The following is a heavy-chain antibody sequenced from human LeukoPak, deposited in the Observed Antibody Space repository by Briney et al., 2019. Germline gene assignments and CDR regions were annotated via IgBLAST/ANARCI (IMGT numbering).Heavy chain of an antibody. CDR3: ARVIVATINNYYYYMDV. D-gene: IGHD5-12*01. V-gene: IGHV1-2*02. J-gene: IGHJ6*03. CDR1: GYTFTSYG. CDR2: INPNSGGT. Sequence: GASVKVSCKASGYTFTSYGISWVRQAPGQGLEWMGWINPNSGGTNYAQKFQGRVTMTRDTSISTAYMELSRLRSDDTAVYYCARVIVATINNYYYYMDVWGKGTTVTVSS.